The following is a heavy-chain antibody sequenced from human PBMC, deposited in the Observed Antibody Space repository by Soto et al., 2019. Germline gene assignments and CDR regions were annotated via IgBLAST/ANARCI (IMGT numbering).Heavy chain of an antibody. V-gene: IGHV2-5*02. Sequence: QITLKESGPTLVKPTQTLTLTCTFSGFSLSTSGVGVGWIRQPPGKALEWLALIYWDDDKRYSPSLKSRLTTTKDTPKNQVVLTMTNMDPVDTATYYCAHRLDGDYPYNWFDPWGQGTLVTVSS. CDR1: GFSLSTSGVG. CDR2: IYWDDDK. J-gene: IGHJ5*02. D-gene: IGHD4-17*01. CDR3: AHRLDGDYPYNWFDP.